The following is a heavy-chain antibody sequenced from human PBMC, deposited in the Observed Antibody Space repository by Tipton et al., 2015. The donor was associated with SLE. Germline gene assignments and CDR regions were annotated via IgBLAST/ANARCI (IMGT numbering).Heavy chain of an antibody. J-gene: IGHJ2*01. CDR1: GGSISSGAHY. CDR2: IYASGSTSGSA. V-gene: IGHV4-61*02. Sequence: GLVKPSQTLSLTCTVSGGSISSGAHYWSWIRQSAGKGLEWIGRIYASGSTSGSANYNPSLKSRVTISVETSKNQFSLKLTSVTAADTAVYFCARDRCINPTCRWFFDPWGRGTLVTVSS. D-gene: IGHD1-14*01. CDR3: ARDRCINPTCRWFFDP.